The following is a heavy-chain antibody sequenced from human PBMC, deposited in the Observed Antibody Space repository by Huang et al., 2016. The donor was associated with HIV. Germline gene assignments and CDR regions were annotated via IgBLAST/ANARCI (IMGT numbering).Heavy chain of an antibody. CDR1: GYTFTSYG. V-gene: IGHV1-18*01. CDR2: IRASEGYT. D-gene: IGHD3-22*01. CDR3: ARDPKYHRIGYYRQRRGIDI. Sequence: QIQLMQSGPELKQPGASVKVSCKASGYTFTSYGITWVRQDPGQGPEWMGWIRASEGYTENAQKVQGRVTLTTDTSTNIAYMELRSLRSDDTAKYYCARDPKYHRIGYYRQRRGIDIWGQGTMVIVSS. J-gene: IGHJ3*02.